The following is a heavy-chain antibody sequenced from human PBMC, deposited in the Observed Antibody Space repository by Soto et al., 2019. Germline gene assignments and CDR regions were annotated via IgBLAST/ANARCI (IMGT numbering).Heavy chain of an antibody. D-gene: IGHD6-13*01. V-gene: IGHV5-51*01. CDR2: IYPGDSET. J-gene: IGHJ4*02. CDR3: ARSPRSSPYFDY. CDR1: GYTFSNFG. Sequence: PGESLKISCQCSGYTFSNFGIAWVLQLPGKGLEYMGIIYPGDSETRYSPSFHGKVTISADRSIGTAYLQWSSLEASDSAFYFCARSPRSSPYFDYWGQGALVTVSS.